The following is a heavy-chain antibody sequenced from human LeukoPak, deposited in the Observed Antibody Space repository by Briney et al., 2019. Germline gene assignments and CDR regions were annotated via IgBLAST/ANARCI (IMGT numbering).Heavy chain of an antibody. CDR1: GFTFSSYA. J-gene: IGHJ3*02. CDR3: AKDARITMIEVVLASAFDI. V-gene: IGHV3-23*01. D-gene: IGHD3-22*01. Sequence: PGGSLRLSCAASGFTFSSYAMSWVRQAPGKGLEWVSAISGSGGSTYYADSVKGRFTISRDNSKNTRYLQMNSLRAEDTAVYYCAKDARITMIEVVLASAFDIWGQGTMVTVSS. CDR2: ISGSGGST.